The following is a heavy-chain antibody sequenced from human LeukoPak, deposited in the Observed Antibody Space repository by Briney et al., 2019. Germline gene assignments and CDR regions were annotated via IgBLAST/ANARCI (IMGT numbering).Heavy chain of an antibody. Sequence: SETLSLTCTVSGGSISSYYWSWLRQPPGKGLEWIGYIYYSGSTNYNPSLKSRVTISVDTSKNQFSLKLSSVTAADTAVYYCARHGTGSYFDYWGQGTLVTASS. CDR2: IYYSGST. CDR3: ARHGTGSYFDY. CDR1: GGSISSYY. D-gene: IGHD3-10*01. V-gene: IGHV4-59*08. J-gene: IGHJ4*02.